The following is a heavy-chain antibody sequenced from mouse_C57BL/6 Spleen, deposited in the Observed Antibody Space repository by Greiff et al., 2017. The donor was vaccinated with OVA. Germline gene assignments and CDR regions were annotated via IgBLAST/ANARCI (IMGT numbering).Heavy chain of an antibody. CDR1: GYTFTSYW. CDR2: IDPSDSYT. J-gene: IGHJ2*01. V-gene: IGHV1-50*01. CDR3: ARANSNYVFDY. Sequence: QVQLQQSGAELVKPGASVKLSCKASGYTFTSYWMQWVKQRPGQGLEWIGEIDPSDSYTNYNQKFKGKATLTVDTSSSTAYMQLSSLTSEDSAVYYCARANSNYVFDYWGQGTTLTVSS. D-gene: IGHD2-5*01.